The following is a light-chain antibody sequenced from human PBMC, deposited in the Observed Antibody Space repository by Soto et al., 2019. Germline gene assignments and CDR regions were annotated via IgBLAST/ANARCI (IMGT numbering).Light chain of an antibody. Sequence: QSVLTQPPSVSGAPGQRVTISCTGSSSNIGANYDVHWYQQRPGTAPKLLIFGNSNRPSGVPDRFSGSKSCTSASLAITGLQAEDEGDYYCQSYDSTLSARYVFGTGTKVNVL. V-gene: IGLV1-40*01. J-gene: IGLJ1*01. CDR3: QSYDSTLSARYV. CDR1: SSNIGANYD. CDR2: GNS.